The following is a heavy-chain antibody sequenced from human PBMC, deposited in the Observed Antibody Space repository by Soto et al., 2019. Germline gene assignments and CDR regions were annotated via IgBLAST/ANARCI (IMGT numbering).Heavy chain of an antibody. J-gene: IGHJ4*02. CDR3: AKSSSGWYRAFDY. V-gene: IGHV3-30*18. CDR2: ISYDGSNK. CDR1: GFTFSSYG. D-gene: IGHD6-19*01. Sequence: QVQLVESGGGVVQPGRSLRLSCAASGFTFSSYGMHWVRQAPGKGLEWVAVISYDGSNKYYADSVKGRFTISRDNSKNTLYLQMNSLRAVDTAVYYCAKSSSGWYRAFDYWGQGTLFTVSS.